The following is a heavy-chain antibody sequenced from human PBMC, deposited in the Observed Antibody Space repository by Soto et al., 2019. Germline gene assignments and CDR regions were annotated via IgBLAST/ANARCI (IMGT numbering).Heavy chain of an antibody. D-gene: IGHD3-22*01. CDR2: IIPIFGTP. J-gene: IGHJ4*02. Sequence: QVQLVQSGAEVRKPGSSVKVSCKASGGTFSRLAISWVRQAPGQGLEWMGGIIPIFGTPNHAQKFQGRLTITADEATSTVHMELSSLRSEDTAIYYCARGWAEDSSDYFYAYWGQGTLVIVSS. CDR3: ARGWAEDSSDYFYAY. V-gene: IGHV1-69*01. CDR1: GGTFSRLA.